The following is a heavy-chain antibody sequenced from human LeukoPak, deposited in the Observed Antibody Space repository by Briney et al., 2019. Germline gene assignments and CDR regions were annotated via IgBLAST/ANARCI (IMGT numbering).Heavy chain of an antibody. V-gene: IGHV1-8*01. CDR2: MNPNSGNS. J-gene: IGHJ4*02. CDR1: GDTFTTYD. D-gene: IGHD5-24*01. CDR3: ARGKETRRWLQGGS. Sequence: GASVKVSCKAAGDTFTTYDFNWVRQATGQGLEWMGWMNPNSGNSGYAQKFQGRVTMTRNTSISTAYMELSSLRSDDTAVYYCARGKETRRWLQGGSGGQGTLVTVS.